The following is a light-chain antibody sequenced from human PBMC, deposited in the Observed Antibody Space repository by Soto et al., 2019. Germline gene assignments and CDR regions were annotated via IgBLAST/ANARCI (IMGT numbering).Light chain of an antibody. CDR2: GAS. J-gene: IGKJ2*01. CDR1: QDVRNR. V-gene: IGKV1-6*01. Sequence: AIQVTQSPTSLSASVGDRVTITCRTSQDVRNRLGWYQQKPGKAPKLLIYGASSLQGGVSSRFSGSGFGTDFTLTISSLQPEDSATYYCQQYESYPYTFGRGTRLEIK. CDR3: QQYESYPYT.